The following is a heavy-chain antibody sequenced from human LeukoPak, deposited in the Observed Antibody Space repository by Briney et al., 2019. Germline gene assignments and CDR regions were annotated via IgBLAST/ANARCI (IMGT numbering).Heavy chain of an antibody. D-gene: IGHD3-10*01. V-gene: IGHV3-48*04. Sequence: GGSLRLSCAASGFAFSDYSMNWVRQAPGKGLEWVSYISSSDNTIHYADSVKGRFTISRDNAKNSLFLQMTSLRVEDTAVYYCARWYSGSCGWVLDYWRQGTLVTVSS. CDR3: ARWYSGSCGWVLDY. CDR2: ISSSDNTI. J-gene: IGHJ4*02. CDR1: GFAFSDYS.